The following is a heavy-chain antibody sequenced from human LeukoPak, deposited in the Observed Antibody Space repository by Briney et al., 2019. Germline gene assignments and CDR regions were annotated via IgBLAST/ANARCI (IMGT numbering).Heavy chain of an antibody. D-gene: IGHD6-19*01. CDR3: ASSIAVN. CDR2: INHSGST. J-gene: IGHJ4*02. CDR1: GGSFSGYY. V-gene: IGHV4-34*01. Sequence: ASETLSLTCAVYGGSFSGYYWSWIRQPPGKGLEWIGEINHSGSTYYNPSLKSRVTISVDTSKNQFSLKLSSVTAADTAVYYCASSIAVNWGQGTLVTVSS.